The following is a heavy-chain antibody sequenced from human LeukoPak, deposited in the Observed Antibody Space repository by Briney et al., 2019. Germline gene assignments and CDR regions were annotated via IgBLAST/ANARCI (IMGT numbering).Heavy chain of an antibody. V-gene: IGHV1-46*01. J-gene: IGHJ4*02. D-gene: IGHD2-2*01. CDR2: IYPRDGST. CDR1: GYTFTSNY. CDR3: ARDSLRYCSSTSCHRSDY. Sequence: GASVKVSCKASGYTFTSNYIHWVRQAPGQGLEWMGMIYPRDGSTSYAQKFQGRVTVTRDTSTSTVHMELSGLRSEDTAVYYCARDSLRYCSSTSCHRSDYWGQGTLVTVSS.